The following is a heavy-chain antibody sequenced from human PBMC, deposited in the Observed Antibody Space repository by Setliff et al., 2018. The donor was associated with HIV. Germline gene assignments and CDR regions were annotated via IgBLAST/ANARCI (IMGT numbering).Heavy chain of an antibody. V-gene: IGHV3-21*01. D-gene: IGHD3-16*02. Sequence: GGSLRLSCAASGFDFSDYSMNWVRQAPGKGLEWVSCITGASGFIADADSVKGRFTVSRDNAKNAVYLQMNSLRPEDTAVYYCARDRDPHYDYVWGNYRPEYFQHWGQGTRVTVSS. J-gene: IGHJ1*01. CDR3: ARDRDPHYDYVWGNYRPEYFQH. CDR2: ITGASGFI. CDR1: GFDFSDYS.